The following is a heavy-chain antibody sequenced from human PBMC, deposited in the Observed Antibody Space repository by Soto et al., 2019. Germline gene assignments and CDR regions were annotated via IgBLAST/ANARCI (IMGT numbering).Heavy chain of an antibody. CDR3: ATHNPYYYGKAV. V-gene: IGHV3-30*02. D-gene: IGHD1-1*01. J-gene: IGHJ6*02. CDR2: IWYDGSNK. CDR1: GFTFSSYG. Sequence: PGGSLRLSCAASGFTFSSYGMHWVRQAPGKGLEWVAVIWYDGSNKYYADSVKGRFTISRDNSKNTLYLQMNSLRAEDTAVYYCATHNPYYYGKAVWAQGTTVTVSS.